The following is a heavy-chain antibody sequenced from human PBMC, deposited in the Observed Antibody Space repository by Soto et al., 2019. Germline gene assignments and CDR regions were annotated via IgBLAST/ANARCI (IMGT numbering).Heavy chain of an antibody. CDR1: GGSFSGYH. CDR2: TSYSGST. Sequence: SDTLSLTCAVYGGSFSGYHWSRIRQPPGKGLEWIGETSYSGSTNYNPSLKSRVTISVDTSKNQFSLNLSSVTAADTAVYYCARCDYIWGSYHNFDYWGQGTLDTVS. V-gene: IGHV4-34*01. D-gene: IGHD3-16*02. CDR3: ARCDYIWGSYHNFDY. J-gene: IGHJ4*02.